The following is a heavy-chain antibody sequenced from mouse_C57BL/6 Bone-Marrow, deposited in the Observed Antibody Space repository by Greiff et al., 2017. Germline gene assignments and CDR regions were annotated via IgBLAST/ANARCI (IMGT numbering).Heavy chain of an antibody. CDR3: TRGYGSSSWFAY. V-gene: IGHV5-9-1*02. CDR1: GFTFSSYA. CDR2: ISSGGDYI. J-gene: IGHJ3*01. Sequence: EVQRVESGEGLVKPGGSLKLSCAASGFTFSSYAMSWVRQTPEKRLEWVAYISSGGDYIYYADTVKGRFTISRDNARNTLYLQMSSLKSEDTAMYYCTRGYGSSSWFAYWGQGTLVTVSA. D-gene: IGHD1-1*01.